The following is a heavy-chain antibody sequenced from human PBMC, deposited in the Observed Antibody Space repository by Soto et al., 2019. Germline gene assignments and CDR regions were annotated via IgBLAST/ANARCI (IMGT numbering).Heavy chain of an antibody. D-gene: IGHD2-2*01. V-gene: IGHV3-7*01. CDR1: GFTFSSYG. Sequence: EVQLVESGGGLVQPGGSLRLSCAASGFTFSSYGMSWVRQAQGKGLEWGANIKQEGSEKYYVDSVKGRFTISRDNAKNSLYLQMNSLRAEDTAVYYCASRYCSSTSCYLYGMDVWGQGTTVTVSS. CDR2: IKQEGSEK. J-gene: IGHJ6*02. CDR3: ASRYCSSTSCYLYGMDV.